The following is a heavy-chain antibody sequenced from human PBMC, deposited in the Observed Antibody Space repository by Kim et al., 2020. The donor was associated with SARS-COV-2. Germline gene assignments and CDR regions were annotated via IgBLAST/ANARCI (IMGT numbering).Heavy chain of an antibody. CDR3: ARAVLTTGWYYFDY. CDR2: IYYTGIT. J-gene: IGHJ4*02. D-gene: IGHD6-19*01. V-gene: IGHV4-61*01. CDR1: GDSVSSSSYY. Sequence: SETLSLTCTVSGDSVSSSSYYWSWIRQPPGKGLEWIGYIYYTGITNYNPSLKSRVTISVDTSKNQFSLKLNSVTAADTAVYYCARAVLTTGWYYFDYWGQGTLVTVSS.